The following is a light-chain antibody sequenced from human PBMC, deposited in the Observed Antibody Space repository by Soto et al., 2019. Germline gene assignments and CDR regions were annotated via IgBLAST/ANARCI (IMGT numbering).Light chain of an antibody. J-gene: IGLJ2*01. V-gene: IGLV3-21*02. Sequence: SSELTQPHSVSVAPGQTATLTCGGNKIDTKGVSWYQQMPGQAPVLVVYDDSARPSGIPERFSGSNSGNTATLTIARVEAGDEADYYCQVWDSSSDVVFGGGTKLTVL. CDR2: DDS. CDR3: QVWDSSSDVV. CDR1: KIDTKG.